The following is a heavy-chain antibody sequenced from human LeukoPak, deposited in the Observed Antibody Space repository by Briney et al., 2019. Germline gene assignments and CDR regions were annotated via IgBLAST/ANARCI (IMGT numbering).Heavy chain of an antibody. CDR1: GLTFSSYA. V-gene: IGHV3-23*01. CDR3: AKGTYYPNYYFDY. D-gene: IGHD2-21*01. J-gene: IGHJ4*02. CDR2: ISGSGGST. Sequence: GGSLRLSCAASGLTFSSYAMSWVRQAPGKGLEWVSTISGSGGSTYYADSVKGRFTTSRDNSKNTLYLQMNSLRAEDTAVYYCAKGTYYPNYYFDYWGLGTLVTVSS.